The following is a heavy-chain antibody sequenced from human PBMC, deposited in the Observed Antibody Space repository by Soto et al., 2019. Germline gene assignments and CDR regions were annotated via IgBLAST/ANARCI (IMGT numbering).Heavy chain of an antibody. CDR3: AIRNWFDP. CDR1: GGTFSSYN. CDR2: INPNRGIT. Sequence: QVSCKASGGTFSSYNISWVRQAPGQGLEWMGWINPNRGITNYSQKFQGRVTITRDTSASTAYMELSSLRSEDTAVYYCAIRNWFDPWGQGTLVTVSS. J-gene: IGHJ5*02. V-gene: IGHV1-69*02.